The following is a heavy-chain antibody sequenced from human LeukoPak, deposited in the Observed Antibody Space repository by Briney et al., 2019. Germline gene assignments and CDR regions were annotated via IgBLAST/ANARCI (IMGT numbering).Heavy chain of an antibody. CDR2: IYYSGTA. Sequence: SETLSLTCTVSGGSISSSNYYWAWIRQPPGKGLEWLLTIYYSGTANYNPSLQSRVSMSVETSKNQFFLKLTSVAAADTAVYHCASIGLVRGLIMGFDYWGQGTLVTVAS. V-gene: IGHV4-39*01. CDR1: GGSISSSNYY. J-gene: IGHJ4*02. CDR3: ASIGLVRGLIMGFDY. D-gene: IGHD3-10*01.